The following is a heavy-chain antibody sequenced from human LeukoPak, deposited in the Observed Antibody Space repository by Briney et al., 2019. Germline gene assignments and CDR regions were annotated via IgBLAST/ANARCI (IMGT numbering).Heavy chain of an antibody. J-gene: IGHJ3*02. CDR3: ARTFLSWGPIPIAVLAFDI. CDR2: IYHSGST. CDR1: GGSISSGGYS. Sequence: PSETLSLTCTVSGGSISSGGYSWSWIRQPPGKGLEWIGYIYHSGSTYYNPSLKSRVTISVDRSKNQFSLKLSSVTAADTAVYYCARTFLSWGPIPIAVLAFDIWGQGTMVTVSS. D-gene: IGHD6-19*01. V-gene: IGHV4-30-2*01.